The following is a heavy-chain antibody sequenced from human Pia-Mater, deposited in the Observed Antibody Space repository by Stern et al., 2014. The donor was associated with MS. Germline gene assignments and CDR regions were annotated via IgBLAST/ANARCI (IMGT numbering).Heavy chain of an antibody. CDR1: GGSISTVGYY. CDR2: SYHSGNN. D-gene: IGHD3-16*01. V-gene: IGHV4-31*03. Sequence: QLQMQESGPGLVKPSQTLSLTCSVSGGSISTVGYYWTWIRQHPGKGLEWIGYSYHSGNNYYNPSLKRRASITVDTSKNQFSLNVTSVTAADSALYYCARSDRLWGSFDYWGQGTLVTVSS. CDR3: ARSDRLWGSFDY. J-gene: IGHJ4*02.